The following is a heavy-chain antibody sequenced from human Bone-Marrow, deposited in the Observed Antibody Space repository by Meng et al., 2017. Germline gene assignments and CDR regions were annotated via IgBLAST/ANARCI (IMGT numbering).Heavy chain of an antibody. V-gene: IGHV5-51*01. CDR2: IYPGDSDT. CDR3: ARLGEVYYDSSGYPRPFDY. CDR1: GYSFTSYW. J-gene: IGHJ4*02. Sequence: GESLKISCKGSGYSFTSYWIGWVRQMPGKGLEWMGIIYPGDSDTRYSPSFQGQVTISADKSISTAYLQWSSLKASDTATYYCARLGEVYYDSSGYPRPFDYWGQGTLVTVSS. D-gene: IGHD3-22*01.